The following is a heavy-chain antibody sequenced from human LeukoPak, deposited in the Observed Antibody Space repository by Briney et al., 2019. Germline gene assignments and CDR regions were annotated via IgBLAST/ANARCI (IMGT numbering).Heavy chain of an antibody. V-gene: IGHV3-23*01. CDR3: ANGAHPDSSHYYFDY. D-gene: IGHD2-2*01. J-gene: IGHJ4*02. Sequence: PGASLRLSCAASGFTFSSSAMSWVRQAPGEGLEWVSTISGSGGSTYYYADSVKGRFTISRDNSKNTLYLQMNSLRGEDTAVYYCANGAHPDSSHYYFDYWGQGALVTVSS. CDR2: ISGSGGST. CDR1: GFTFSSSA.